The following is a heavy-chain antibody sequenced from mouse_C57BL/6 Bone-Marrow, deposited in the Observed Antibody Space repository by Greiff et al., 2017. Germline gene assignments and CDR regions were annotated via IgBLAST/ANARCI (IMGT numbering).Heavy chain of an antibody. D-gene: IGHD2-12*01. V-gene: IGHV5-9-1*02. CDR3: TRDPFYSRGYFDY. Sequence: EVMLVESGAGLVKPGGSLKLSCAASGFTFSSYAMSWVRQTPEKRLEWVAYISSGGDYIYYADTVKGRFTISRDNARNTLYLQMSSLKSEDTAMYYCTRDPFYSRGYFDYWGQGTTLTVSS. CDR1: GFTFSSYA. CDR2: ISSGGDYI. J-gene: IGHJ2*01.